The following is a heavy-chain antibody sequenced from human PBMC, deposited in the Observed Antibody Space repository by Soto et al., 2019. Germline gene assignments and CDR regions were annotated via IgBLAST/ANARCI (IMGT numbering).Heavy chain of an antibody. V-gene: IGHV1-2*02. J-gene: IGHJ2*01. D-gene: IGHD1-20*01. Sequence: QVQVVQSGAEVKKPGASVKVSCKASGYTFTGHFLHWVRQAPGQGLEWMGWINPHSGGTNYAQKFQGRVTITRDTSASTAYMELSSLRSEDTAVYYCARADRNNVIDLWGRGTLVTVSS. CDR1: GYTFTGHF. CDR3: ARADRNNVIDL. CDR2: INPHSGGT.